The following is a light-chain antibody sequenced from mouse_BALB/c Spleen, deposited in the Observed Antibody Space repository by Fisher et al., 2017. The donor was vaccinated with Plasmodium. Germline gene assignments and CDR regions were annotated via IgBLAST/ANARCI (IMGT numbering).Light chain of an antibody. V-gene: IGKV5-43*01. Sequence: DIVMTQSPVTLSVTPGESVSLSCRASHSISNNLHWYQQKSHESPRLLINYTSQSISGIPSRFSGSGSGTDFTLSINSVETEDFGVYFCQQSNSWPLTFGVGTKLELK. CDR1: HSISNN. CDR2: YTS. CDR3: QQSNSWPLT. J-gene: IGKJ5*01.